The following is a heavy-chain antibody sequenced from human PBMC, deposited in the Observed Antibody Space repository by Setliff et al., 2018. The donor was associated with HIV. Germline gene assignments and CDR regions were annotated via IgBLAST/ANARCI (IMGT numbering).Heavy chain of an antibody. D-gene: IGHD3-16*01. Sequence: ASVKVSCKASGYSFTKYGIQWVRQAPGQSLEWMGWINVGKGDTEYSRKFQGRVTITRDTSASTAYMELRSLRSDDTAVYYCARDSEWGSYWGQRTLVTVPQ. CDR1: GYSFTKYG. J-gene: IGHJ4*02. CDR2: INVGKGDT. V-gene: IGHV1-3*01. CDR3: ARDSEWGSY.